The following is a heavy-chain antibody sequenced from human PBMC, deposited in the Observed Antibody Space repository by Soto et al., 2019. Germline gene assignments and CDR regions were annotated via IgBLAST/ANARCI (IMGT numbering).Heavy chain of an antibody. D-gene: IGHD3-16*01. CDR3: ARGEEYKIWGTTTPFDY. CDR1: GFTLSSYG. V-gene: IGHV3-33*01. CDR2: IWYDGSNK. J-gene: IGHJ4*02. Sequence: QVQLVESGGGVVQPGRSLRLSCSTSGFTLSSYGMHWVRQAPGKGLEWVAVIWYDGSNKYYADSMQGRLTISRDNSKNTIYLQMNNLRVEDTAVYYCARGEEYKIWGTTTPFDYWGQGTPVTVSS.